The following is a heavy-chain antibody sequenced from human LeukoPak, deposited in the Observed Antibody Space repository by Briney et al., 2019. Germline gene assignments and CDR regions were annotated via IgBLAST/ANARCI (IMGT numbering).Heavy chain of an antibody. CDR2: ISSSSSTI. CDR1: GFTFSSYG. CDR3: AKGVSYSSSLDY. D-gene: IGHD6-6*01. V-gene: IGHV3-48*01. Sequence: GGSLRLSCAASGFTFSSYGMSWVRQAPGKGLEWVSAISSSSSTIYYADSVKGRFTISRDNAKNSLYLQMNSLRAEDTAVYYCAKGVSYSSSLDYWGQGTLVTVSS. J-gene: IGHJ4*02.